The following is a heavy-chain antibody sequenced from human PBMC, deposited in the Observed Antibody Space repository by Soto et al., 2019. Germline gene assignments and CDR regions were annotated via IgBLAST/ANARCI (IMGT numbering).Heavy chain of an antibody. CDR2: INHSGST. Sequence: SVTLSLTCAVYGGSFSGYYWSWIRPPPGKGLEWIGEINHSGSTNYNPSLKSRVTISVDTSKNQFSLKLSSVTAADTAVYYCARGDDDSSGYHHYYFDYWGQGTPVTVSA. D-gene: IGHD3-22*01. V-gene: IGHV4-34*01. CDR3: ARGDDDSSGYHHYYFDY. J-gene: IGHJ4*02. CDR1: GGSFSGYY.